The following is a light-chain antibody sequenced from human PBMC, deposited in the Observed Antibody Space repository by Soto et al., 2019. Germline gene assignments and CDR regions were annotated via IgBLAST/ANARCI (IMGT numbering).Light chain of an antibody. J-gene: IGLJ1*01. CDR1: SSDVGGYNY. Sequence: QSALTQPRSVSGSPGQSGTISFTGASSDVGGYNYVSWYQQPPGKAPKLMIYDVSKRPSGVPDRFSGSKSGNTASLTISGLQTEDEADYYCCSYAGRYTYVFGTGTKVTVL. CDR2: DVS. V-gene: IGLV2-11*01. CDR3: CSYAGRYTYV.